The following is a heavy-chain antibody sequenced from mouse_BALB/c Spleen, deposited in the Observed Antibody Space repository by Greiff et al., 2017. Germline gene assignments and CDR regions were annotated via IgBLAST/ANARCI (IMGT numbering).Heavy chain of an antibody. Sequence: VKLVESGPGLVAPSQSLSITCTVSGFSLTSYGVHWVRQPPGKGLEWLGVIWAGGSTNYNSALMSRLSISKDNSKSQVFLKMNSLQTDDTAMYYCAREEGYDVFAYWGQGTLVTVSA. CDR1: GFSLTSYG. CDR2: IWAGGST. D-gene: IGHD2-2*01. V-gene: IGHV2-9*02. CDR3: AREEGYDVFAY. J-gene: IGHJ3*01.